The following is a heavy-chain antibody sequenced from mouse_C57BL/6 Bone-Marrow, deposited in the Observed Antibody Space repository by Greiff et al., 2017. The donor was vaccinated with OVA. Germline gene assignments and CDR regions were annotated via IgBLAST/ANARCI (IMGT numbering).Heavy chain of an antibody. CDR3: ATGHGYFYYFDY. D-gene: IGHD2-3*01. CDR1: GYTFTSYW. J-gene: IGHJ2*01. V-gene: IGHV1-55*01. Sequence: QVQLQQPGAELVKPGASVKMSCKASGYTFTSYWITWVKQRPGQGLEWIGDIYPGSGSTNYNEKFKSKATLTVDTSSSTAYMQLSSLTSEDSAVYYCATGHGYFYYFDYWGQGTTLTVSS. CDR2: IYPGSGST.